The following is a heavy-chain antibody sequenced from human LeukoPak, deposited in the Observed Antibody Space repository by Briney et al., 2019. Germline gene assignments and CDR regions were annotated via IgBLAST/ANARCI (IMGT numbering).Heavy chain of an antibody. J-gene: IGHJ3*02. V-gene: IGHV4-59*01. Sequence: SETLSLTCTVSGGSISSYYWSWIRQPPGKGLEWIGYIYYSGSTNYNPSLKSRVTMSVDTSKNQFSLKLSSVTAADTAVYYCARDGVRFLELLIWGQGTMVTVSS. D-gene: IGHD3-3*01. CDR1: GGSISSYY. CDR3: ARDGVRFLELLI. CDR2: IYYSGST.